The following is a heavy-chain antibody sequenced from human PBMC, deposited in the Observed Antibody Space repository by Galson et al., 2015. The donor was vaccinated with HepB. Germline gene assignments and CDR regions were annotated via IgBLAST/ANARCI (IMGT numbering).Heavy chain of an antibody. CDR2: INPSGGST. CDR3: ARAAIVVVPAATPNWFDP. D-gene: IGHD2-2*01. J-gene: IGHJ5*02. V-gene: IGHV1-46*01. Sequence: SVKVSCKASGYTFTSYYMHWVRQAPGQGLEWMGIINPSGGSTSYAQKFQGRVTMTRDTSTSTVYMELSSLRSEDTAVYYCARAAIVVVPAATPNWFDPWGQGTLVTVSS. CDR1: GYTFTSYY.